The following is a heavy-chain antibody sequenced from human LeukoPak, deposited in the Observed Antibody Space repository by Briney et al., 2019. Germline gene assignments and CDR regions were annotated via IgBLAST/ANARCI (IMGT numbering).Heavy chain of an antibody. V-gene: IGHV4-4*07. Sequence: SGTLSLTCTVSGGSISSYYWSWIRQPAGKGLEWIGRIYTSGSTNYNPSLKSRVTISVDTSKNQFSLKLSSVTAADTAVYYCARHRTYCSSTSCGFSGHDYWGQGTLVTVSS. CDR2: IYTSGST. CDR3: ARHRTYCSSTSCGFSGHDY. J-gene: IGHJ4*02. D-gene: IGHD2-2*01. CDR1: GGSISSYY.